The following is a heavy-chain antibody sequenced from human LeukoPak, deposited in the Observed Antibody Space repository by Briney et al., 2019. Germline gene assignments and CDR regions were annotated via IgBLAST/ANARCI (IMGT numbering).Heavy chain of an antibody. CDR3: ARAVDYDYVWGSYRYDY. J-gene: IGHJ4*02. Sequence: ASVKVSCKASGYTFTSYYMHWVRQAPGQGLEWMGIINPSGGSTSYAQKFQGRVTMARDTSTSTVYMELSSLRSDDTAVYYCARAVDYDYVWGSYRYDYWGQGTLVTVSS. D-gene: IGHD3-16*02. CDR2: INPSGGST. CDR1: GYTFTSYY. V-gene: IGHV1-46*01.